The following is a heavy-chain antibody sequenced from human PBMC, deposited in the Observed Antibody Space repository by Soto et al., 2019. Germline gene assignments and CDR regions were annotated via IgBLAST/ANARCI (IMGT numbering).Heavy chain of an antibody. V-gene: IGHV5-51*01. CDR2: IYPSDSDT. CDR3: ARPANTVADHFDL. D-gene: IGHD4-17*01. J-gene: IGHJ4*02. CDR1: GYXFTIYL. Sequence: EXLKISCQISGYXFTIYLVVWVRHMPGKGLEWMGIIYPSDSDTRYSPSFQGQVTISADQSINTAYLQWDSLKASDTAIYYCARPANTVADHFDLWGQGTPVTVSS.